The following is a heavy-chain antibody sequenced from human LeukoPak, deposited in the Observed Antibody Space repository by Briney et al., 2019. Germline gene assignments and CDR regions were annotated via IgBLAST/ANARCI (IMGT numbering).Heavy chain of an antibody. CDR1: GGSISSYY. CDR3: ARYCSSTSCYADPFFDY. D-gene: IGHD2-2*01. Sequence: SETLSLTCTVSGGSISSYYWSWIRQPPGKGLEWIGYIYYSGSTNYNPSLKSRATISVDTSKNQFSLKLSSVTAADTAVYYCARYCSSTSCYADPFFDYWGQGTLVTVSS. V-gene: IGHV4-59*01. J-gene: IGHJ4*02. CDR2: IYYSGST.